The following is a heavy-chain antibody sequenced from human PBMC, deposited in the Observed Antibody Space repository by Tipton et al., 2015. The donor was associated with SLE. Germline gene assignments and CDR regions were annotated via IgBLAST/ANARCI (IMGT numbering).Heavy chain of an antibody. D-gene: IGHD3-10*01. J-gene: IGHJ5*02. V-gene: IGHV4-59*01. Sequence: TLSLTCAVSGGSISSYYWSWIRQPPGKGLEWIGYIYYSGSTYYNPSLKSRVTISVDTSKNQFSLKLSSVTAADTAVYYCARRNPGDWFDPWGQGTLVTVSS. CDR2: IYYSGST. CDR1: GGSISSYY. CDR3: ARRNPGDWFDP.